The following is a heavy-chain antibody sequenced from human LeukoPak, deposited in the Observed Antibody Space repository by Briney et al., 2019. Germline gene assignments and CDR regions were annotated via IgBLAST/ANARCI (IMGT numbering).Heavy chain of an antibody. D-gene: IGHD1-26*01. CDR1: GFTFSSYG. J-gene: IGHJ5*02. CDR3: ARDNGADGGPSLNYNWFDP. Sequence: GGTLGLSCVASGFTFSSYGMSWVRQAPGKGLEWVSAISGNAADTFYADSVKGRFTISRDNSKNTLYLQMKSLTTEDTAVYYCARDNGADGGPSLNYNWFDPWGQGTLVTVSS. V-gene: IGHV3-23*01. CDR2: ISGNAADT.